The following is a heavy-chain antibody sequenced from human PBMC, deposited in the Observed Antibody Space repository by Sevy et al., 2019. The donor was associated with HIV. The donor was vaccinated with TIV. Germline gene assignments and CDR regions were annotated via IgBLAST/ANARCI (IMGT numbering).Heavy chain of an antibody. J-gene: IGHJ3*02. Sequence: ASVKVSCKASGDTFNTYAIVWVREAPGQGLEWMGGIVPKFGTATYAQKFQGKVTMTADESTSTAYMELSSLRSEDTAGYYCARRGITIFGVLTFDIWGQGTTVTVSS. D-gene: IGHD3-3*01. V-gene: IGHV1-69*13. CDR3: ARRGITIFGVLTFDI. CDR2: IVPKFGTA. CDR1: GDTFNTYA.